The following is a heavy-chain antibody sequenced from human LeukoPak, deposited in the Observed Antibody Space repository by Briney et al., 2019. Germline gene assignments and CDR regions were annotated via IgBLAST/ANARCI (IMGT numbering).Heavy chain of an antibody. CDR1: GGSITSSSYY. V-gene: IGHV4-39*07. D-gene: IGHD1-1*01. CDR2: IYYSGNT. Sequence: SETLSLTCTVSGGSITSSSYYWGWIRQPPGKGLEWIGSIYYSGNTYYNPSLKSRVTISVDTSKNQFSLRLSSVTAADTAVYYCARPNWNDLHFDYWGQGTLVTVSS. CDR3: ARPNWNDLHFDY. J-gene: IGHJ4*02.